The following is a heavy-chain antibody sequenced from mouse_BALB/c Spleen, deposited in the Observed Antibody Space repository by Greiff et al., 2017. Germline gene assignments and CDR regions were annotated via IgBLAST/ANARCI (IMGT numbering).Heavy chain of an antibody. J-gene: IGHJ4*01. Sequence: QVHVKQSGAELVRPGTSVKVSCKASGYAFTNYLIEWVKQRPGQGLEWIGVINPGSGGTNYNEKFKGKATLTADKSSSTAYMQLSSLTSDDSAVYFCAKRGATVVGGDAMDYWGQGTSVTVSS. CDR2: INPGSGGT. CDR3: AKRGATVVGGDAMDY. CDR1: GYAFTNYL. D-gene: IGHD1-1*01. V-gene: IGHV1-54*01.